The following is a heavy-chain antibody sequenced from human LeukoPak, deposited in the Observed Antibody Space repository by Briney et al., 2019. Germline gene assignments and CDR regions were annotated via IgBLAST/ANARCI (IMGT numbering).Heavy chain of an antibody. CDR1: GGTFSSYA. V-gene: IGHV1-58*02. CDR3: AAHDSSSWVDAFDI. Sequence: SVKVSCKASGGTFSSYAISWVRQAPGQGLEWIGWIVVGSGNTNYARKFQERVTITRDMSTSTAYMELSSLRSEDTAVYYCAAHDSSSWVDAFDIWGQGTLVTVSS. CDR2: IVVGSGNT. J-gene: IGHJ3*02. D-gene: IGHD3-22*01.